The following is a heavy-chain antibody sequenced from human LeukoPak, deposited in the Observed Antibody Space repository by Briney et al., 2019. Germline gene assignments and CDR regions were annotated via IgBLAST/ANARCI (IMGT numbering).Heavy chain of an antibody. CDR1: GFTFSSYA. V-gene: IGHV3-23*01. J-gene: IGHJ4*02. CDR2: ISGSGGST. CDR3: ANPSTVTSFHY. D-gene: IGHD4-11*01. Sequence: PGGSLRLSCAASGFTFSSYAMSWVRQAPGKGLEWVSAISGSGGSTYSADSVKGRFTISRDNSKNTLYLQMNSLRAEDTAVYYCANPSTVTSFHYWGQGTLVTVSS.